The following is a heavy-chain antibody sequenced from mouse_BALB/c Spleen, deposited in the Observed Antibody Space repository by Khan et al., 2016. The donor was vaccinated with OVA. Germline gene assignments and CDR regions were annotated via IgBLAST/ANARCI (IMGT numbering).Heavy chain of an antibody. CDR1: GFSLTNYG. J-gene: IGHJ1*01. CDR3: ARGNGYFVWYFDV. V-gene: IGHV2-2*02. D-gene: IGHD1-2*01. CDR2: IWSGGST. Sequence: QVQLKESGPGLVQPSQSLSITCTVSGFSLTNYGVHWVRQSPGKGLEWLGVIWSGGSTDYNAAFISRLSISKDNSKSQVFFKMNSLQASDTAIYYCARGNGYFVWYFDVWGAVTTVTVSS.